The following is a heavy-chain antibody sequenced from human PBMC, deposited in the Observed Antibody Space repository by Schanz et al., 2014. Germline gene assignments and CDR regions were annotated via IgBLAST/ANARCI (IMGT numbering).Heavy chain of an antibody. CDR2: INPSGGST. Sequence: QGQLVQSGAEVKKPGASVKVSCKASGYTFTSYYMHWVRQAPGQGLEWMGIINPSGGSTSYAQKFQGRVTMTRDTSTTTVYMELSSLRSDDTAMYYCVTEKRMESGTWAKAFDIWGQGTWVTVSS. V-gene: IGHV1-46*01. CDR3: VTEKRMESGTWAKAFDI. CDR1: GYTFTSYY. J-gene: IGHJ3*02. D-gene: IGHD3-3*01.